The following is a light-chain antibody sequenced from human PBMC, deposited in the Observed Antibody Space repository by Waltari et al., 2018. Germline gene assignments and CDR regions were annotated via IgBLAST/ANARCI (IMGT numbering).Light chain of an antibody. J-gene: IGKJ1*01. CDR3: QKYDRLPAT. CDR1: QSIGKY. CDR2: AAS. Sequence: EIVLTQSPGTLSLSPGDRATLSCRASQSIGKYLVWYQQKPGQAPRLLMYAASSRATCIPDRFSGSGSGTDFSLTISRLEPEDFAVYYCQKYDRLPATFGQGTKVEIK. V-gene: IGKV3-20*01.